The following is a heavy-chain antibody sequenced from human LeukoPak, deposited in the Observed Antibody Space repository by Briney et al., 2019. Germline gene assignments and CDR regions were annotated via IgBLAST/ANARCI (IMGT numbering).Heavy chain of an antibody. Sequence: GGSLRLSCAASGFTFSNACMSCVRQAPGKALEWVGRIKSKTDGGTTDYAAPVKGRFTISRDDSKNTLYLQMNSLKTEDTAVYYCTLLWFGDSAYYYYGMDVWGKGTTVTVSS. J-gene: IGHJ6*04. CDR2: IKSKTDGGTT. CDR1: GFTFSNAC. CDR3: TLLWFGDSAYYYYGMDV. V-gene: IGHV3-15*01. D-gene: IGHD3-10*01.